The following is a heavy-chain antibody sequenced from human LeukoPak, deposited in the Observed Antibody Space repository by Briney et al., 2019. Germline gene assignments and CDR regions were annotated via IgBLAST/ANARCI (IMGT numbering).Heavy chain of an antibody. CDR3: ARGLYCFDY. CDR1: GGSFSGYY. V-gene: IGHV4-34*01. J-gene: IGHJ4*02. Sequence: PSETLSLTCAVYGGSFSGYYWSWIRQPPGKGLEWIGETNHSGSTNYNPSLKSRVTISVDTSKNQFSLKLSSVTAADTAVYYCARGLYCFDYWGQGTLVTVSS. CDR2: TNHSGST.